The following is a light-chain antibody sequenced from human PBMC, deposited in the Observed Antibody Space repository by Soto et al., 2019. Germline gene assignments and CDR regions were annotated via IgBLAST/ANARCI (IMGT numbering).Light chain of an antibody. CDR3: LQYYHVPIT. CDR2: DAS. Sequence: DIQMTQSPSSLSASVGDRITITCQASQDIGNYVNWYQQKPGKAPKLMIYDASALESGVPSRFSGSGSGTDFTYTISSLQPEDFATYSCLQYYHVPITFGQGTRLDIK. V-gene: IGKV1-33*01. CDR1: QDIGNY. J-gene: IGKJ5*01.